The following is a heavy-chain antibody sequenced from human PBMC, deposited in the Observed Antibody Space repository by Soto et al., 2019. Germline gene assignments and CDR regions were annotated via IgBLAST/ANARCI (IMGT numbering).Heavy chain of an antibody. J-gene: IGHJ1*01. D-gene: IGHD2-2*01. Sequence: SETLSLTCPVSGGSISSGGYYWSWIRQHPGKGLGGIGYIYYSGSTYYNPSLKSRVTISVDTSKNQFSLKLSSVTAADTAVYYCARGEIVVVPAATQSAEYFQHWGQGTLVTVSS. CDR3: ARGEIVVVPAATQSAEYFQH. V-gene: IGHV4-31*03. CDR1: GGSISSGGYY. CDR2: IYYSGST.